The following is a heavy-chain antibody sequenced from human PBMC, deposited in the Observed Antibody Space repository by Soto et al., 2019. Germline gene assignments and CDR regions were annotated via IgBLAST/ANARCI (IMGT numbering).Heavy chain of an antibody. J-gene: IGHJ4*02. CDR1: GGSFSGYY. V-gene: IGHV4-34*01. Sequence: SETLSLTCAVYGGSFSGYYWSWIRQPPGKGLEWIGEINHSGSTNYNPSLKSRVTISVDTSKNQFSLKLSSVTAADTAVYYCARGGVVVPAARNFDYWGQGTLVTVSS. D-gene: IGHD2-2*01. CDR3: ARGGVVVPAARNFDY. CDR2: INHSGST.